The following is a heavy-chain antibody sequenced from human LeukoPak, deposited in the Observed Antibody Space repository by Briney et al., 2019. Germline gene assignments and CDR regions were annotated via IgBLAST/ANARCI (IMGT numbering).Heavy chain of an antibody. CDR2: INPNSGGT. CDR3: ARASVGYCSGGSCYPGVY. D-gene: IGHD2-15*01. J-gene: IGHJ4*02. V-gene: IGHV1-2*02. Sequence: ASVKVSCKASGYTLTGYYMHWVRQAPGQGLEWMGWINPNSGGTNYAQKFQGRVTMTRGTSISTAYMELSRLRSDDTAVYYCARASVGYCSGGSCYPGVYWGQGTLVTVSS. CDR1: GYTLTGYY.